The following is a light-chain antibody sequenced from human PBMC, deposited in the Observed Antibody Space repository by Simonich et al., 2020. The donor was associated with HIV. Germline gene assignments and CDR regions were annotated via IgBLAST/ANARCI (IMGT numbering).Light chain of an antibody. Sequence: DIVMTPSPDSLAVSLGERSTINCKSSQSVFYISNNKDYLAWYQHKAGQPPKLLIYWSSTRESGVPDRFSGSGSETDFTLTINSLQAEDVAVYYCQQYYSTPTFGQGTKVEIK. V-gene: IGKV4-1*01. J-gene: IGKJ1*01. CDR1: QSVFYISNNKDY. CDR2: WSS. CDR3: QQYYSTPT.